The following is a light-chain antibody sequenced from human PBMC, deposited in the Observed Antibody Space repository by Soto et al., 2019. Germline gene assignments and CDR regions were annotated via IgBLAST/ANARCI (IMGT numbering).Light chain of an antibody. J-gene: IGKJ5*01. Sequence: DIQLTQSPSFLSASVGDRVTITCRASPGISSSVAWYQQNAGRAPKLLIYAAFTLQSGVPSRFSGSTSGTEFTLTISSLQPEDSATYYCQHINSYPLIIFGQGTRLEIK. CDR3: QHINSYPLII. CDR1: PGISSS. CDR2: AAF. V-gene: IGKV1-9*01.